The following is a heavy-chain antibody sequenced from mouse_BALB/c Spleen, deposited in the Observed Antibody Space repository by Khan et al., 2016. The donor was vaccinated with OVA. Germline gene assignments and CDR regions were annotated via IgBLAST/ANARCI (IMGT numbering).Heavy chain of an antibody. CDR1: GFSLTTYG. CDR3: ARNSYMHDFTY. V-gene: IGHV2-2*01. CDR2: IRSAGKT. Sequence: VQLQESGPGLVRPSQTLSITCTVSGFSLTTYGVHWVRQSPGKGLEWLGVIRSAGKTDYNAAFISRLSITKDNSKSQVFFKMNSLQADDTAMYYCARNSYMHDFTYWGQGTLVTVSA. J-gene: IGHJ3*01. D-gene: IGHD2-14*01.